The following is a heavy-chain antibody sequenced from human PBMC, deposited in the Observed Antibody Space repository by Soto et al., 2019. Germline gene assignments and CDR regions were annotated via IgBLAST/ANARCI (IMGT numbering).Heavy chain of an antibody. CDR1: GGTFSSYA. Sequence: QVQLVQSGAEVKKPGSSVKVSCKASGGTFSSYAISWVRQAPGQGLEWMGGIIPIFGTANYAQKFQGRVTITADASTRTDYMELSSLGSDDTAVYYCASQYYDFWSGYYKRDYYYYYYGMDVWGQGTTVTVSS. CDR2: IIPIFGTA. J-gene: IGHJ6*02. V-gene: IGHV1-69*01. D-gene: IGHD3-3*01. CDR3: ASQYYDFWSGYYKRDYYYYYYGMDV.